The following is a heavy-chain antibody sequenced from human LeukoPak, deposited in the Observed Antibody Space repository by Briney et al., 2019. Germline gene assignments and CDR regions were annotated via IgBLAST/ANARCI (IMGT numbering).Heavy chain of an antibody. J-gene: IGHJ4*02. Sequence: PGRSLRVSCAASGFTFSTYGMHWVRQALGKGLEWVAIISYDGSDEYYADSVKGRFTISRDNSKNTLSLQMNSLTAEDTAVYYCVASSGSYHYWGQGTLVTVSS. CDR2: ISYDGSDE. CDR3: VASSGSYHY. V-gene: IGHV3-30*03. D-gene: IGHD3-10*01. CDR1: GFTFSTYG.